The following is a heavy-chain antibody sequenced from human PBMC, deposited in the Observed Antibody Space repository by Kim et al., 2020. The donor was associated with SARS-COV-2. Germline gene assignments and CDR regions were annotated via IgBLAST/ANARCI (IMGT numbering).Heavy chain of an antibody. CDR1: GFTFSSYA. J-gene: IGHJ6*02. CDR2: MSGSGDST. CDR3: AKSSTSWYQGRHLYYDMGV. Sequence: GGSLRLSCAASGFTFSSYAMNWVRQAPGKGLEWVSVMSGSGDSTYYADSVEGRFTISRDSSKNTLYLQMNSLRADDTAVYYCAKSSTSWYQGRHLYYDMGVWGQGTTVSVSS. D-gene: IGHD6-13*01. V-gene: IGHV3-23*01.